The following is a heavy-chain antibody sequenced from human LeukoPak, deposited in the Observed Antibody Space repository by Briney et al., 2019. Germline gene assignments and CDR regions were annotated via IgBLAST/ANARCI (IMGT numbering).Heavy chain of an antibody. CDR2: IYSGGST. V-gene: IGHV3-53*01. J-gene: IGHJ4*02. CDR1: GFTVSSNY. CDR3: ARAHQERAAAGHFDY. Sequence: PGGSLRLSCAASGFTVSSNYMSWVRQAPGKGLEWVSVIYSGGSTYYADSVKGRFTISRDNSKNTLYLQMNSLRAEDTAVYYCARAHQERAAAGHFDYWGQGTLVTVSS. D-gene: IGHD6-13*01.